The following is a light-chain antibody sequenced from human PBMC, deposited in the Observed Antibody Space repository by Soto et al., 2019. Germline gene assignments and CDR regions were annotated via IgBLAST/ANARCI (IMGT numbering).Light chain of an antibody. J-gene: IGLJ1*01. CDR2: DVS. Sequence: QSVLTQPASVSGSPGQSITISCTGTSSDVGGYNYVSWYQQHPGKAPKLMIYDVSNRPSGVSNRFSGPKSGNTASLTISGLQAEDEADYYCSSYTSSSTPPYVFGTGTKLTVL. CDR3: SSYTSSSTPPYV. CDR1: SSDVGGYNY. V-gene: IGLV2-14*01.